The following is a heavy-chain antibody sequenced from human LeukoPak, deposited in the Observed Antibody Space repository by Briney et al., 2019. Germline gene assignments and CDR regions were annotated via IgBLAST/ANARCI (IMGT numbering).Heavy chain of an antibody. CDR2: IYTSGST. CDR1: GGSISSGSYY. V-gene: IGHV4-61*02. CDR3: ARVSSSSSLYYYYYYMDV. J-gene: IGHJ6*03. D-gene: IGHD6-6*01. Sequence: PSQTLSLTCTVSGGSISSGSYYWSWIRQPAGKGLEWIGRIYTSGSTNYNPSLKSRVTISVDTSKNQFSLKLSSVTAADTAVYYCARVSSSSSLYYYYYYMDVWGKGTTVIVSS.